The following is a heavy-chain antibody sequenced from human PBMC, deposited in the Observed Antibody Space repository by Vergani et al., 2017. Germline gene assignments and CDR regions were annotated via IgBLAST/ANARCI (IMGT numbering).Heavy chain of an antibody. J-gene: IGHJ4*02. CDR2: ISHDGISN. Sequence: QVRLVESGGGVVQPGKSLRLSCEASGFTYAYAMHWVRQAPGKGLEWVAVISHDGISNYYIDSVKGRFIISRDNSKSTLYLQMSSLKADDTAVYYCARDWTLDYWGQGTLVIVSS. D-gene: IGHD3/OR15-3a*01. CDR1: GFTYAYA. CDR3: ARDWTLDY. V-gene: IGHV3-30*03.